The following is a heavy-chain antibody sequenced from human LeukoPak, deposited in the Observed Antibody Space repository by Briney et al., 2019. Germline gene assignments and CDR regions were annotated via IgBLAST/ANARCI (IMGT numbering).Heavy chain of an antibody. V-gene: IGHV4-59*01. CDR3: ARGIESYGDYGY. CDR1: GGSISGSY. CDR2: MYNSGST. J-gene: IGHJ4*02. D-gene: IGHD4-17*01. Sequence: SETLSLTCTISGGSISGSYWSWIRQPPGKGLEWIAYMYNSGSTNYNPSLKSRVTISIDTSKNQFSLKLSSLTAADTAIYYCARGIESYGDYGYWGQGSLVTVSS.